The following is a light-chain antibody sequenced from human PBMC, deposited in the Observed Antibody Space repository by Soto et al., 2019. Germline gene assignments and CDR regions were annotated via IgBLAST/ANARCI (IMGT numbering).Light chain of an antibody. CDR1: SRDIGAYNL. V-gene: IGLV2-14*01. CDR3: CSYAGAYTWM. J-gene: IGLJ3*02. Sequence: QSALTQPASVSGSPGQSITISCSGTSRDIGAYNLVSWYQQPPGKAPKLLIYEVRNRPSGISYRFSGSKSGTTASLTISSLLPEDEADYYCCSYAGAYTWMFGGGTKLTVL. CDR2: EVR.